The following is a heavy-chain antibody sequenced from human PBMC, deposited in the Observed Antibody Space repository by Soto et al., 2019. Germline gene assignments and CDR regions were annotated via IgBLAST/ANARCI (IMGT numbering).Heavy chain of an antibody. D-gene: IGHD6-19*01. J-gene: IGHJ6*02. CDR2: ISYDGSNK. V-gene: IGHV3-30*18. Sequence: LRLSCAASGFTFSSYGMHWVRQAPGKGLEWVAVISYDGSNKYYADSVKGRFTISRDNSKNTLYLQMNSLRAEDTAVYYCAKEKRYSSGCSASDYYGMDVWGQGTTVTVSS. CDR1: GFTFSSYG. CDR3: AKEKRYSSGCSASDYYGMDV.